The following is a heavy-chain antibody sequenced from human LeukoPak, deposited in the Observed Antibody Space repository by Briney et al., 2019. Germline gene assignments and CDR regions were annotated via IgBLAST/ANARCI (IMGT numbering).Heavy chain of an antibody. CDR3: ARALSQQLIRYSQD. D-gene: IGHD1-1*01. J-gene: IGHJ1*01. CDR1: GFTFRRFS. CDR2: ISGSGANS. V-gene: IGHV3-23*01. Sequence: GGSLRLSCAASGFTFRRFSMNWVRQAPGKGLEWVSGISGSGANSYYADSVKGRFTISRDNSKNTLYLQMNSLRADDTAIYYCARALSQQLIRYSQDWGQGTLVTVSS.